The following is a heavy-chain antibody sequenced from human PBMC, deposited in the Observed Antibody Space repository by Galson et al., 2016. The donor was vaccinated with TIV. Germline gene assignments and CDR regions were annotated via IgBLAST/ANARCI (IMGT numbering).Heavy chain of an antibody. V-gene: IGHV1-69*13. Sequence: SVKVSCKASGYTFTSFGLSWVRQAPGQGLEWMGQIIPVFPTPHYAQKFQGRVTISADVSQTTTSLELTSLRSEDTAIYYCASRYTTGSYYFDYWGQGTLVTVSS. CDR1: GYTFTSFG. CDR3: ASRYTTGSYYFDY. D-gene: IGHD2-8*02. J-gene: IGHJ4*02. CDR2: IIPVFPTP.